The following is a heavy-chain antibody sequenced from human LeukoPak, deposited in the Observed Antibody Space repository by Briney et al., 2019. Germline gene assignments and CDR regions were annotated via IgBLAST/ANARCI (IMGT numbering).Heavy chain of an antibody. CDR1: GFTFSSYA. Sequence: GGSLRLSCAASGFTFSSYAMHWVRQAPGKGLEWVAVISYDGSNKYYADSVKGRFTISRDNSKNTLHLQMNSLRAEDTAVYYCARDLGIALDYWGQGTLVTVSS. V-gene: IGHV3-30*04. CDR2: ISYDGSNK. J-gene: IGHJ4*02. CDR3: ARDLGIALDY. D-gene: IGHD6-13*01.